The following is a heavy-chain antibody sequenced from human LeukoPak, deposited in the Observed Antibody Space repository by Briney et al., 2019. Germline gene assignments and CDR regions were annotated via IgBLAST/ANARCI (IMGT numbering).Heavy chain of an antibody. J-gene: IGHJ6*04. Sequence: GGSLRLSCAASGFTFSIYSMTWVRQAPGKGLDWVSSISSSSSYIYYAGSLKGRSTISRDNAENSLYLQMNSLRAEDTAVYYCARIAAAGTEDYGMDVWGTGTTVTVSS. CDR1: GFTFSIYS. D-gene: IGHD6-13*01. CDR3: ARIAAAGTEDYGMDV. V-gene: IGHV3-21*01. CDR2: ISSSSSYI.